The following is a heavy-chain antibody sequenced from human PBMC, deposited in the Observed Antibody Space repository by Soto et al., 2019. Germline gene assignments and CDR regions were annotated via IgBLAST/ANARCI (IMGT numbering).Heavy chain of an antibody. V-gene: IGHV4-31*03. J-gene: IGHJ6*02. CDR2: ISYSGST. Sequence: QVQLQESGPGLVKPSQTLSLTCTVSGGSISSGGYYWSWIRQHPGKGLEWIGYISYSGSTYYNPSLKRRVTMSVATSKNQFSLKLSSVTAADTAVYYCARDPGGGYYYYGMDVWGQGTTVTVSS. D-gene: IGHD1-1*01. CDR1: GGSISSGGYY. CDR3: ARDPGGGYYYYGMDV.